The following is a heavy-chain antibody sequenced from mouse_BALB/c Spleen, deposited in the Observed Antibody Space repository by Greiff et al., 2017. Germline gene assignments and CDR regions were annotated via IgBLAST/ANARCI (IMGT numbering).Heavy chain of an antibody. Sequence: EVKLVESGGGLVKPGGSLKLSCAASGFAFSSYDMSWVRQTPEKRLEWVAYISSGGGSTYYPDTVKGRFTISRDNAKNTLYLQMSSLKSEDTAMYYCASDYGVDYYAMDYWGQGTSVTVSS. CDR3: ASDYGVDYYAMDY. J-gene: IGHJ4*01. CDR1: GFAFSSYD. CDR2: ISSGGGST. V-gene: IGHV5-12-1*01. D-gene: IGHD1-1*02.